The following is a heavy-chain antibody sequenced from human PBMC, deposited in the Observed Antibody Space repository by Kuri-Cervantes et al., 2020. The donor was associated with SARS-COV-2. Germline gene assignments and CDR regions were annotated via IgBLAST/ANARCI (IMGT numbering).Heavy chain of an antibody. CDR2: ISHDGKNK. CDR1: GFNFGRTD. J-gene: IGHJ4*02. CDR3: AKDRVGVQDF. D-gene: IGHD2-21*01. V-gene: IGHV3-30*18. Sequence: GGSLRLSCPASGFNFGRTDMHWVRQAPGKGLEWVAVISHDGKNKKCIASGKGRFTISRDNSQNTLYLHMKSLRSEDTAMYYCAKDRVGVQDFWGQGTLVTVSS.